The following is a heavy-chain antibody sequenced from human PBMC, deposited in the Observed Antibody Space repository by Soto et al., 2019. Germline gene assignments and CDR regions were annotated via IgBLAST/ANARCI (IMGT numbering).Heavy chain of an antibody. J-gene: IGHJ4*02. D-gene: IGHD5-12*01. Sequence: LSLTCSVSGGSINSGDYYWSWIRQSPGKGLEWIGYIYYSGSTYYNPSLKSRSTISIDTSENQFFLDVDSVTAADTAVYYCARLYTGYEAFDYWGQGTLVTVSS. CDR1: GGSINSGDYY. CDR2: IYYSGST. V-gene: IGHV4-30-4*01. CDR3: ARLYTGYEAFDY.